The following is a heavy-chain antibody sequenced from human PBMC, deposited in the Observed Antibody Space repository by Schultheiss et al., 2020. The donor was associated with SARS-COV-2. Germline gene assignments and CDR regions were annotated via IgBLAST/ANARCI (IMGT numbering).Heavy chain of an antibody. J-gene: IGHJ2*01. D-gene: IGHD1-7*01. CDR1: GGTFGSSA. CDR3: ARRGGLITGTTAGWYFDL. Sequence: SVKVSCNASGGTFGSSAISWVRQAPGQGLEWMGGIIPVFGTANYAQKFQGRVTMTRDTSTSTVYMELSSLRSEDTAVYYCARRGGLITGTTAGWYFDLWGRGTLVTVSS. V-gene: IGHV1-69*05. CDR2: IIPVFGTA.